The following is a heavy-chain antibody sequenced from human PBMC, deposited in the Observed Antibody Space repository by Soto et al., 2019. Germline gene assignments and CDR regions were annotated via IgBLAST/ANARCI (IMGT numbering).Heavy chain of an antibody. CDR1: GGSISSYY. V-gene: IGHV4-59*01. CDR3: ARGSVGSSYD. Sequence: QVQLQESGPGLVKPSETLSLTCTVSGGSISSYYWSWIRQPPGKRLEWIGYIYYSGSTNYNPSLNSRVTNTVDPSNNPSSLELRSVTAAHTAVYYCARGSVGSSYDWGQGTLVTVS. J-gene: IGHJ4*02. D-gene: IGHD5-12*01. CDR2: IYYSGST.